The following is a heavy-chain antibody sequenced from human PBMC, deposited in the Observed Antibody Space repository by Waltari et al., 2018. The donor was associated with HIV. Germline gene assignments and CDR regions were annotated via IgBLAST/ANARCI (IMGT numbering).Heavy chain of an antibody. Sequence: EVQLVESGGGLVQPGGSLTLPCTASGVAFSNHWMSWVRQAPGKAREGVANIKSDASETHYVESVKGRFTISRDNAWNSVYLHMNSLRAEDTAVYYCARDLWAENTAGLDVWGQGTTVTVSS. D-gene: IGHD3-16*01. CDR1: GVAFSNHW. J-gene: IGHJ6*02. CDR3: ARDLWAENTAGLDV. V-gene: IGHV3-7*01. CDR2: IKSDASET.